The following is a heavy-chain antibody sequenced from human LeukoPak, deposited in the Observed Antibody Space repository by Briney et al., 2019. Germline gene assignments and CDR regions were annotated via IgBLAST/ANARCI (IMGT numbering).Heavy chain of an antibody. J-gene: IGHJ4*02. D-gene: IGHD1-26*01. CDR3: ARRSYQNTFDY. Sequence: ASVKVSCKASGYTFSSYDINWVRQATGQGLEWMGWMNPNSGNTGYAQKFQGRVTITRNTSISTAYMELSSLRSEDTAVYYCARRSYQNTFDYWGQGTLVTVSS. CDR2: MNPNSGNT. CDR1: GYTFSSYD. V-gene: IGHV1-8*03.